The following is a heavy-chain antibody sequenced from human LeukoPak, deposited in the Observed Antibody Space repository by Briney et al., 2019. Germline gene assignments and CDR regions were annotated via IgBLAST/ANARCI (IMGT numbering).Heavy chain of an antibody. Sequence: SETLSLTCTVSGGSISSGGYYWSWIRQPPGKGLEWIGYIYHSGSTYYNPSLKSRVTISVDRSKNQFSLKLSSVTAADTAVYYCARGRGYGDYEDYWDQGTLVTVSS. J-gene: IGHJ4*02. D-gene: IGHD4-17*01. V-gene: IGHV4-30-2*01. CDR1: GGSISSGGYY. CDR3: ARGRGYGDYEDY. CDR2: IYHSGST.